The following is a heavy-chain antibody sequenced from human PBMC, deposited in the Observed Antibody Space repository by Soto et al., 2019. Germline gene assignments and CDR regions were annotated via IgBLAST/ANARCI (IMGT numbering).Heavy chain of an antibody. V-gene: IGHV4-39*01. J-gene: IGHJ4*02. CDR2: IYYTGNT. CDR3: ARRTVNIRTFYSGLKTHCFDY. Sequence: SETLSLTWAVSGGSISSSSYYWGWIRQPPGKGLEWIGSIYYTGNTYYTPSLQSRVAISVDTSKNQFSLKLNSVTAADTAVYYCARRTVNIRTFYSGLKTHCFDYWGQGALVTVSS. CDR1: GGSISSSSYY. D-gene: IGHD6-19*01.